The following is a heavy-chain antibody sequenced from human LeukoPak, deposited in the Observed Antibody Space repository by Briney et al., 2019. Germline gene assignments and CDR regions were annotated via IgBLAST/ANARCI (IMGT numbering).Heavy chain of an antibody. Sequence: GGSLRLSCAASGFTFSSYAMSWVRQAPGKGLEWVSAISGSGGSTYYADSVKGRFTISRDNSKNTLYLQMNSLRAEDTAVYYCAKEAVYCSGGSCYLYYFDYWSQGTLVTVSS. CDR2: ISGSGGST. CDR3: AKEAVYCSGGSCYLYYFDY. V-gene: IGHV3-23*01. J-gene: IGHJ4*02. D-gene: IGHD2-15*01. CDR1: GFTFSSYA.